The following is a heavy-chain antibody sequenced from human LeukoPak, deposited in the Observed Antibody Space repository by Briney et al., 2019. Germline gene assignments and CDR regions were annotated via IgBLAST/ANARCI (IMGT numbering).Heavy chain of an antibody. CDR1: GFSFGTYG. D-gene: IGHD5-12*01. Sequence: GGSLRLSCAASGFSFGTYGMSWVRQAPGKGLEWVANINQGGSVKYYVDSVKGRFTISRDDAKNSLYVQMNSLRDEDTAVYYCARVGYSGWNLEYWGQGTLVTVSS. CDR3: ARVGYSGWNLEY. V-gene: IGHV3-7*01. CDR2: INQGGSVK. J-gene: IGHJ4*02.